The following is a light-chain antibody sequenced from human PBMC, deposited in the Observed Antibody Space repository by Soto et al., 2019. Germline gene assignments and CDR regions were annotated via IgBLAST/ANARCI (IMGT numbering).Light chain of an antibody. Sequence: LSPVERATLSSTASQSVTNTFLAWYQQKPGQAPSLLIYGASRRATGIPDRFNGSGSGTDFTLTISRLEPEDFAVYYCQQDVIPPWEFAQGSMVEIK. CDR3: QQDVIPPWE. CDR2: GAS. J-gene: IGKJ1*01. CDR1: QSVTNTF. V-gene: IGKV3-20*01.